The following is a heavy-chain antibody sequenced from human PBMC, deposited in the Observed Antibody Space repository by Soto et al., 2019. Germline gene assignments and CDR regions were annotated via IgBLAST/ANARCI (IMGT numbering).Heavy chain of an antibody. D-gene: IGHD1-7*01. V-gene: IGHV3-21*01. CDR2: ISSRGSFM. CDR1: VSSFIIDS. Sequence: GSLSLFGAASVSSFIIDSMGGVRQAPGKGLEWVSSISSRGSFMNYADAVKGRFTISRDNDKNSLYLQMSALKDEATAVYYCASDPPSGTKYYWADFWGQGTLVTVSS. J-gene: IGHJ4*02. CDR3: ASDPPSGTKYYWADF.